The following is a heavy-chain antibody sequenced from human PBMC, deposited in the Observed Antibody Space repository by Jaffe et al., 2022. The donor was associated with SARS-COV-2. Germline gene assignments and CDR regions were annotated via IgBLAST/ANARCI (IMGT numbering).Heavy chain of an antibody. D-gene: IGHD3-10*01. CDR3: ARARGVLWFGEGGCWDY. CDR2: IYYSGST. Sequence: QVQLQESGPGLVKPSETLSLTCTVSGGSVSSGSYYWSWIRQPPGKGLEWIGYIYYSGSTNYNPSLKSRVTISVDTSKNQFSLKLSSVTAADTAVYYCARARGVLWFGEGGCWDYWGQGTLVTVSS. CDR1: GGSVSSGSYY. J-gene: IGHJ4*02. V-gene: IGHV4-61*01.